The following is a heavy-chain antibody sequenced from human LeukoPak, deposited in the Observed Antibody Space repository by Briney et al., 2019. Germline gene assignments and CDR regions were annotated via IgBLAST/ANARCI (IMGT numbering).Heavy chain of an antibody. V-gene: IGHV1-2*06. CDR3: ARVSMVRGVITLYYFDY. D-gene: IGHD3-10*01. CDR2: INPNSGGT. CDR1: GYTFTGYY. Sequence: ASVKVSCKASGYTFTGYYMHWVRQAPGQGLEWMGRINPNSGGTNYAQKFQGRVTMTRDTSISTAYMELSRLRSDDTAVYYWARVSMVRGVITLYYFDYWGQGTLVTVSS. J-gene: IGHJ4*02.